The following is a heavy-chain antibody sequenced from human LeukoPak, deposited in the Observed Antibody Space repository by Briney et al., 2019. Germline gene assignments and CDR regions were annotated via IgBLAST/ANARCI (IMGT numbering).Heavy chain of an antibody. D-gene: IGHD1-26*01. V-gene: IGHV1-69*10. J-gene: IGHJ3*02. CDR2: IIRSLTTS. Sequence: ASVKVSCKASGVTFSDYAISWVRQAPGQGLEWMGGIIRSLTTSNYAQKFQGRVTMTRNTSISTAYMELSSLRSEDTAVYYCARDLWELLLSGTGDAFDIWGQGTMVTVSS. CDR3: ARDLWELLLSGTGDAFDI. CDR1: GVTFSDYA.